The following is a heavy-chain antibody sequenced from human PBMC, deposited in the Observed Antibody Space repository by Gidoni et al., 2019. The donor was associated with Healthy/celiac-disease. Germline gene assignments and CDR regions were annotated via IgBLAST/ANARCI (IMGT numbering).Heavy chain of an antibody. Sequence: EVQLVESGGGLVQPGRSLRLSCAASGFTFDDYAMPWVRQAPGKGLECVSGISWNSGSIGYADSVKGRFTISRDNAKNSLYLQMNSLRAEDTALYYCAKGTYYYDSSGYFRDYFDYWGQGTLVTVSS. J-gene: IGHJ4*02. D-gene: IGHD3-22*01. V-gene: IGHV3-9*01. CDR3: AKGTYYYDSSGYFRDYFDY. CDR2: ISWNSGSI. CDR1: GFTFDDYA.